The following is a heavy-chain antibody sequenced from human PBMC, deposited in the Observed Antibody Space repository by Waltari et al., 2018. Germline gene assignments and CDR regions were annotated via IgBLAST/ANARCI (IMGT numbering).Heavy chain of an antibody. Sequence: EVXLVXXGAXVKXPGEXLKISCKASGYSFGSYWIAWVRQMPGKGLEWMXIIYPXYSGIXPGSSXLRYSPSFQGXVTISADRSVNAAYLQWXSLKASDTXTXFCXRLSSGWRNLDXWGQGTLVTVSP. CDR1: GYSFGSYW. CDR3: XRLSSGWRNLDX. J-gene: IGHJ4*02. D-gene: IGHD3-22*01. CDR2: IYPXYSGIXPGSSXL. V-gene: IGHV5-51*01.